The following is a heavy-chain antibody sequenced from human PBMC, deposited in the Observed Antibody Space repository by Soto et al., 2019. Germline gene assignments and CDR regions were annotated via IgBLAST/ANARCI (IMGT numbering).Heavy chain of an antibody. CDR3: ARTPPPYSGGHLPDY. CDR1: GYTFTGYY. V-gene: IGHV1-2*02. CDR2: INPNSGGT. Sequence: QVQLVQSGAEVKKPGASVKVSCKASGYTFTGYYMHWVRQAPGQGLEWMGWINPNSGGTNYAQKFQGRVTMTRDTSISTAYMELSRLRSDDTAVYYCARTPPPYSGGHLPDYWGQGTLVTVSS. D-gene: IGHD1-26*01. J-gene: IGHJ4*02.